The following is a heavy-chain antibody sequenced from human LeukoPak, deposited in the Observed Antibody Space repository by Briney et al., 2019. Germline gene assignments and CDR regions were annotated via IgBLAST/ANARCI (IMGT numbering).Heavy chain of an antibody. J-gene: IGHJ4*02. D-gene: IGHD3-10*01. CDR1: DFNVTNNY. CDR2: IDNFGSI. Sequence: GVLRLSCEVSDFNVTNNYMNWVRQAPGKELELVSVIDNFGSIYYRDSVKGRFTISRDISKKTLYLQMNALSAEDTAVYYCVGGTYSGSGDRPGYFDYWGQGILVTVSS. CDR3: VGGTYSGSGDRPGYFDY. V-gene: IGHV3-53*01.